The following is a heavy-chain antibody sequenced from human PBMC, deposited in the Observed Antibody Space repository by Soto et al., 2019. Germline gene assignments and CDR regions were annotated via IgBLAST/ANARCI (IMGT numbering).Heavy chain of an antibody. CDR1: GPTCSSYN. CDR2: IIPILGIA. Sequence: SSVKVSSRVPGPTCSSYNISWLQHSHGQGLEWMGRIIPILGIANCAQKFQFRVAITADKSTSTAYIGLSSVGSEVKAVSYCAGRPGGPDGVEDNWGQGTLVTVSS. CDR3: AGRPGGPDGVEDN. D-gene: IGHD3-16*01. V-gene: IGHV1-69*02. J-gene: IGHJ4*02.